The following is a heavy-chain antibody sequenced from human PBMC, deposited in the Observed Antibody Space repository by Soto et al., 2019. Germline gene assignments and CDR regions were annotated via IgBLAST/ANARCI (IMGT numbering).Heavy chain of an antibody. V-gene: IGHV1-69*01. CDR3: ARRHVSSIHFLRFDD. CDR1: GGTFDNYV. D-gene: IGHD3-3*02. J-gene: IGHJ4*02. CDR2: IIPSSETT. Sequence: QVLLVQSGAEAKRPGSSVKVSCKASGGTFDNYVLNWVRQAPGQGLEWVGGIIPSSETTNYALKFQGRLTLIVDANIVYMELSSLRSDDTAIYYCARRHVSSIHFLRFDDWGQGPLVTVSS.